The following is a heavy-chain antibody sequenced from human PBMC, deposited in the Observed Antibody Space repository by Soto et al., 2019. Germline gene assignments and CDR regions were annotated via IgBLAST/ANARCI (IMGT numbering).Heavy chain of an antibody. CDR3: AKGGAGCTSTTCYTSGWLDP. CDR2: IYISGST. V-gene: IGHV4-4*07. D-gene: IGHD2-2*02. CDR1: GHSISGSY. J-gene: IGHJ5*02. Sequence: QVQLQESGPGLVKPSETLSLTCTVSGHSISGSYWSWIRQPAGKGLQWIGHIYISGSTNYNPSLKSRVTMLGDTSKNQLSLKLSAVTAADTALYYCAKGGAGCTSTTCYTSGWLDPWGQGTLVTVSS.